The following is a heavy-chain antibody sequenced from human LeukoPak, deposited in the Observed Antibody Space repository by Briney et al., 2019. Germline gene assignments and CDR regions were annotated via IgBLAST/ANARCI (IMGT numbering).Heavy chain of an antibody. V-gene: IGHV3-11*01. CDR1: GFTFSNYY. CDR3: ARANTWHYPYYFDS. Sequence: GGSLRLSCAASGFTFSNYYMSWIRQAPGKGLEWVSYISSNGITTYYADAVKGRFPISRDNAENSLYLQMNSLRAEDTAMYYCARANTWHYPYYFDSWGQGSLVIVSS. D-gene: IGHD1-7*01. CDR2: ISSNGITT. J-gene: IGHJ4*02.